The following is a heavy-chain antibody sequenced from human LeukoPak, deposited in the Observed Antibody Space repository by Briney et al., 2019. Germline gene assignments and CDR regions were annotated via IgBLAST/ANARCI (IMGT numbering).Heavy chain of an antibody. CDR2: ASGSVAST. CDR1: EFTFNNFA. D-gene: IGHD1-26*01. CDR3: AREGSSFDL. V-gene: IGHV3-23*01. Sequence: PGGSLRLSCVASEFTFNNFAINWVRQAPGKGLEWVAAASGSVASTYHADSVRGRFTISRDKSKNTVYLQMNSLRAEDTAVYYCAREGSSFDLWGQGTLVTVSS. J-gene: IGHJ4*02.